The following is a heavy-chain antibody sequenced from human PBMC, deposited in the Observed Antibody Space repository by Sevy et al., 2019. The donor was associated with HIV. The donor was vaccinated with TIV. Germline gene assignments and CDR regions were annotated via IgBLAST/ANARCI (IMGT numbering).Heavy chain of an antibody. D-gene: IGHD3-10*01. CDR1: GFTFSSYS. Sequence: GGSLRLSCAASGFTFSSYSMNWVRQAPGKGLEWVSSISSSSSYIYYADSVKGRLTISRDNAKNSLYLQMNSLRAEDTAVYYCARDTLWFGELYYYYYGMDVWGQGTTVTVSS. V-gene: IGHV3-21*01. CDR2: ISSSSSYI. CDR3: ARDTLWFGELYYYYYGMDV. J-gene: IGHJ6*02.